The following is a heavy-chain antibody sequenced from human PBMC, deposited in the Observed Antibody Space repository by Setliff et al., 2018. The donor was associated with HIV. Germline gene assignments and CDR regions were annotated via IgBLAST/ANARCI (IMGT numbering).Heavy chain of an antibody. J-gene: IGHJ6*03. D-gene: IGHD3-22*01. V-gene: IGHV1-69*13. Sequence: SVKVSCKASGCTFTRYGITWVRQAPGQGLEWMGGIIPIFGTTHYAQKFQGRVTVTADESTSTAYMQLSSLRSDDTAVYYCARGRNYDSSGYGDYYYYMDVWGKGTTVTVSS. CDR1: GCTFTRYG. CDR3: ARGRNYDSSGYGDYYYYMDV. CDR2: IIPIFGTT.